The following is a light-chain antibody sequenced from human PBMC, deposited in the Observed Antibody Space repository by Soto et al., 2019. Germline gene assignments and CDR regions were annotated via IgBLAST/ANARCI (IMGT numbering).Light chain of an antibody. J-gene: IGKJ2*01. V-gene: IGKV1-39*01. CDR2: GAS. CDR1: QRIANY. Sequence: DIQMTQSPSSLSASVGDRVTITCRASQRIANYLNWYQQRPGKAPKLLISGASTLQSAVPSRFSGGGSGTDFTLTISTLQPEDFATYCCQQTYTTPHTFGQGTKLEIK. CDR3: QQTYTTPHT.